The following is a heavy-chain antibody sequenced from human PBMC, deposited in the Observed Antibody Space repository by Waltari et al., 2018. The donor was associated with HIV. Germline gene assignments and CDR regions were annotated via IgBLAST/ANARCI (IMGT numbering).Heavy chain of an antibody. Sequence: QVQLQESGPGLVKPSQTLSLTCTVSGGPLSSGDYYWSWCRQPPGKGLEWIGYIYYSGSTYYNPSLKSRVTISVDTSKNQFSLKLSSVTAADTAVYYCARDPRIAAADPYWYFDLWGRGTLVTVSS. D-gene: IGHD6-13*01. V-gene: IGHV4-30-4*01. J-gene: IGHJ2*01. CDR3: ARDPRIAAADPYWYFDL. CDR2: IYYSGST. CDR1: GGPLSSGDYY.